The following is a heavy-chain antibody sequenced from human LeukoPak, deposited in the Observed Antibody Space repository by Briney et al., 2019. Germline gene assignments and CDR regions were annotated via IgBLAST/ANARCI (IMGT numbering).Heavy chain of an antibody. J-gene: IGHJ3*02. Sequence: ASVKVSCKASGYTFTSYAMHWVRQAPGQRLEWMGWINAGNGNTKYSQKFQGRVTITRDTSASTAYMELRSLRSDDTAVYYCARVLSVARKGLDAFDIWGQGTMVTVSS. CDR1: GYTFTSYA. CDR2: INAGNGNT. V-gene: IGHV1-3*01. CDR3: ARVLSVARKGLDAFDI. D-gene: IGHD1-14*01.